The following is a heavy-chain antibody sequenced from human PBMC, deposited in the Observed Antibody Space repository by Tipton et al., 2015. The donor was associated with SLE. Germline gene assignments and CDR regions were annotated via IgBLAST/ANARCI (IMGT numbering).Heavy chain of an antibody. CDR2: IYYSGST. CDR1: GGSISSGGYY. Sequence: TLSLTCTVSGGSISSGGYYWSWIRQPPGKGLEWIGFIYYSGSTNYNPSLKSRVTISVDTSKNQFSLKLTSVTAADTAVYYCARETLVVPAAIGDYYYYYGMDVWGQGTTVTVSS. V-gene: IGHV4-61*08. CDR3: ARETLVVPAAIGDYYYYYGMDV. J-gene: IGHJ6*02. D-gene: IGHD2-2*02.